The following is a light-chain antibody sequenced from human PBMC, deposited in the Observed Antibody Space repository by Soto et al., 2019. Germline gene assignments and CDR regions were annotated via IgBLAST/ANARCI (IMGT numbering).Light chain of an antibody. CDR2: GAS. CDR1: QSISSN. J-gene: IGKJ2*01. V-gene: IGKV1-39*01. Sequence: DIQMTQSSYSLSASVGDRVTITCQASQSISSNLNWYQQKPGKAPKLLIYGASSLQSGVPSRFSGSGSGTDFTLIISSLQPEDFATYYCQQSYSTPRTFGQGTKLEIK. CDR3: QQSYSTPRT.